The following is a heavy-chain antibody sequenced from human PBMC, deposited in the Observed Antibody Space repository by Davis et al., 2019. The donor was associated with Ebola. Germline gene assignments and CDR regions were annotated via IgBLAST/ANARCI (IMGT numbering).Heavy chain of an antibody. CDR2: IYTSGST. CDR1: GGSFSSYY. V-gene: IGHV4-59*10. Sequence: PSETLSLTCAVYGGSFSSYYWSWIRQPAGKGLEWIGRIYTSGSTNYNPSLKSRVTMSVDTSKNQFSLKLSSVTAADTAVYYCARYSRIAAGYYYYMDVWGKGTTVTVSS. D-gene: IGHD6-13*01. J-gene: IGHJ6*03. CDR3: ARYSRIAAGYYYYMDV.